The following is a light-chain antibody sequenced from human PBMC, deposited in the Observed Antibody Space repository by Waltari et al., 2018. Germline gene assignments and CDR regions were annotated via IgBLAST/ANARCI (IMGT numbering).Light chain of an antibody. V-gene: IGLV1-47*01. Sequence: QSVLTQPPSASGTPGQRVTISCSGSSSNIGSNYVYWYQQLPGTAPKLLIYRNNQRPSGVPDRFAGSKSGTSASLAISGVRSEDEADYYCATWDDSLSGSWVFGGGTKLTVL. J-gene: IGLJ3*02. CDR3: ATWDDSLSGSWV. CDR1: SSNIGSNY. CDR2: RNN.